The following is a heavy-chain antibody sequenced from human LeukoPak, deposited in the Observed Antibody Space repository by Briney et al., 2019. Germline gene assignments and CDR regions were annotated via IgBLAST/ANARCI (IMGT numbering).Heavy chain of an antibody. J-gene: IGHJ6*02. D-gene: IGHD2-21*01. CDR1: GYSFTSYW. CDR3: ARWSGGDFSHYYGMDV. V-gene: IGHV5-51*01. CDR2: IYPGDSDT. Sequence: GESLKISCKGSGYSFTSYWIGWVRQMPGKGLEWMGIIYPGDSDTRYSPSFQGQVTISADKSISTAYLQWSSLKASDTAMYYCARWSGGDFSHYYGMDVWGQGTTVTVSS.